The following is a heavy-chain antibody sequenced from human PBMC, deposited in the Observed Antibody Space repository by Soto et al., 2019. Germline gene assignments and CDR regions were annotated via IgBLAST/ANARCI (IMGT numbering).Heavy chain of an antibody. V-gene: IGHV3-23*01. CDR2: ISGSGGST. D-gene: IGHD2-15*01. Sequence: EVQLLESGGGLVQPGGSLRLSCAASGFTFSSYALSWVRQAPGKGLEWVSAISGSGGSTYYADSVKGRFTISRDNSKNTLYLQMNSLRAEDTAVYYCAKDRSVVVVAAVPYYFDYWGQGTLVTVSS. CDR1: GFTFSSYA. CDR3: AKDRSVVVVAAVPYYFDY. J-gene: IGHJ4*02.